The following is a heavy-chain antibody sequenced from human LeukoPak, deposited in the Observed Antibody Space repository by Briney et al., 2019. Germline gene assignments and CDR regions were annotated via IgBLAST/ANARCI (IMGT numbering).Heavy chain of an antibody. CDR2: IWYDGSNK. CDR3: ARERYYYDSSGWYYFDY. J-gene: IGHJ4*02. Sequence: GGSLRLSCAASGFTFSSYGMHWVRQAPGKGLEWVAVIWYDGSNKYYADSVKGRFTISRDNSKNTLYLQMNSLRAEDTAVYYCARERYYYDSSGWYYFDYWGQGTLVTVSS. D-gene: IGHD3-22*01. CDR1: GFTFSSYG. V-gene: IGHV3-33*01.